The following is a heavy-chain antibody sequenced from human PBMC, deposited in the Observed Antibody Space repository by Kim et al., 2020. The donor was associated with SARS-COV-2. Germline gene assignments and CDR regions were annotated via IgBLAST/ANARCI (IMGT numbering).Heavy chain of an antibody. CDR2: IYYSGST. CDR1: GGSISSYY. V-gene: IGHV4-59*13. CDR3: ARAIGWFDP. J-gene: IGHJ5*02. D-gene: IGHD1-26*01. Sequence: SETLSLTCTVSGGSISSYYWSWIRQPPGKGLEWIGYIYYSGSTNYNPSLKSRVTISVDTSKNQFSLKLSSVTAADTAVYYCARAIGWFDPWGQGTLVTVSS.